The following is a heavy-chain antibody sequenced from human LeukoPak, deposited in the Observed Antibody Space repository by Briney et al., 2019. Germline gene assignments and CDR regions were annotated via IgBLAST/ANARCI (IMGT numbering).Heavy chain of an antibody. CDR3: ARLRWGAKVTSAYYYYGMDV. Sequence: ASVKVSCKASGATFSSYAISGVRQAPGQGLEWMGRIIPILGTANYAQKFQDRLRITADKSTSTAYMELRSLRSEDTAVYYCARLRWGAKVTSAYYYYGMDVWGQGTTVTVSS. CDR1: GATFSSYA. J-gene: IGHJ6*02. V-gene: IGHV1-69*04. D-gene: IGHD3-16*01. CDR2: IIPILGTA.